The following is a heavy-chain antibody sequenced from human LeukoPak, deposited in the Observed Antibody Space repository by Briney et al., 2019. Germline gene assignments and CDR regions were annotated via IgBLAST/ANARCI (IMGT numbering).Heavy chain of an antibody. V-gene: IGHV3-23*01. CDR1: GFTFSSYA. Sequence: PGGSLRLSCAASGFTFSSYAMSWVRQAPGKGLEWVSGISRSGGSTYYADSVKGRFTISRDTSKNTVFLQMNSLRAEDTAVYYCAKRDSSGVHYFGYWGQGTLVTVSS. CDR2: ISRSGGST. D-gene: IGHD3-22*01. CDR3: AKRDSSGVHYFGY. J-gene: IGHJ4*02.